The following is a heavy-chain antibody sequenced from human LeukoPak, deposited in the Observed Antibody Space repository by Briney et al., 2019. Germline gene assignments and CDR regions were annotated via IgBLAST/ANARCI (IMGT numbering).Heavy chain of an antibody. CDR2: ISYDGDNE. J-gene: IGHJ4*02. CDR1: GFTFSNFA. CDR3: VRDWRSFYLDF. V-gene: IGHV3-30-3*01. Sequence: GGSLRLSCAASGFTFSNFAMHWVRQAPGKGLEWVAVISYDGDNEYYADSVKGQFTISRDNSKDRLYLQMNSLRPEDTAVYYCVRDWRSFYLDFWGQGTPVVVSS. D-gene: IGHD3-3*01.